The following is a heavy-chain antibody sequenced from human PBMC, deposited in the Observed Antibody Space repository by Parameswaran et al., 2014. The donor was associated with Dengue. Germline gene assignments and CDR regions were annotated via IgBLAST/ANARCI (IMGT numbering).Heavy chain of an antibody. D-gene: IGHD2-2*01. CDR1: GYTFTTYD. CDR2: MNPNSNYT. V-gene: IGHV1-8*01. J-gene: IGHJ6*02. CDR3: ARDLGYCSSTNCYSVGLDV. Sequence: ASVKVSCKASGYTFTTYDINWLRQAPGQGLEWVGLMNPNSNYTRYAQQFQGRVTMTRNTAIGTAYMELSNLRSEDTAVYFCARDLGYCSSTNCYSVGLDVWGQGTTVTVSS.